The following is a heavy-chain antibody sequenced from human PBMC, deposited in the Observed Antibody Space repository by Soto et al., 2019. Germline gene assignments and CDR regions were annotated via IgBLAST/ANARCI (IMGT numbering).Heavy chain of an antibody. J-gene: IGHJ4*02. D-gene: IGHD6-19*01. CDR3: AKDGPIIAVAGTGVNYFDY. CDR2: ISGSGGST. V-gene: IGHV3-23*01. Sequence: GGSLRLSCAVSGFTFSSYAMSWVRQAPGKGLEWVSAISGSGGSTNYADSVKGRFTISRDNSKNTLYLQMDSLRAEDTAVYYCAKDGPIIAVAGTGVNYFDYWGQGTLVTVSS. CDR1: GFTFSSYA.